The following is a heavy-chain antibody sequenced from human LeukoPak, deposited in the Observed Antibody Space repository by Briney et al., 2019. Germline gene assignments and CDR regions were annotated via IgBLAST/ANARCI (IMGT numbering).Heavy chain of an antibody. CDR3: VGGQQCDY. CDR2: IYVDDSDT. D-gene: IGHD5-18*01. CDR1: GFSFATYW. Sequence: GESLQISCKGSGFSFATYWIAWVRQTPGKGLEWMGIIYVDDSDTRYNPSFQGQVTMSADKSISTAYLQWSSLKASDTAMYFCVGGQQCDYWGQGTLVTVSS. V-gene: IGHV5-51*01. J-gene: IGHJ4*02.